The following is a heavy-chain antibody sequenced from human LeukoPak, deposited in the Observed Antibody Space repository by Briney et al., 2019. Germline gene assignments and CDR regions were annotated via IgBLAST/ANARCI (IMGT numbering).Heavy chain of an antibody. V-gene: IGHV3-11*01. Sequence: KTGGSLRLSCAASGFTFSSYAMSWIRQAPGKGLEWVSYISSSGSTIYYADSVKGRFTISRDNAKNSLYLQMNSLRAEDTAVYYCARERWHYYMDVWGKGTTVTISS. D-gene: IGHD2-15*01. CDR2: ISSSGSTI. J-gene: IGHJ6*03. CDR3: ARERWHYYMDV. CDR1: GFTFSSYA.